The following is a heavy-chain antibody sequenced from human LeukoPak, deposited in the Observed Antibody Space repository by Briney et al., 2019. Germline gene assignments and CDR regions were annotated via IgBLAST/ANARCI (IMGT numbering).Heavy chain of an antibody. CDR1: GGSISSYY. Sequence: SETLPLTCTVSGGSISSYYWSWIRQPPGKGLERIGYIYYSGSTNYNPSLKSRVTISVDTSKNQFSLKLSSVTAADTAVYYCASVLSSSGWYDGWFDPWGQGTLVTVSS. J-gene: IGHJ5*02. CDR2: IYYSGST. D-gene: IGHD6-19*01. V-gene: IGHV4-59*01. CDR3: ASVLSSSGWYDGWFDP.